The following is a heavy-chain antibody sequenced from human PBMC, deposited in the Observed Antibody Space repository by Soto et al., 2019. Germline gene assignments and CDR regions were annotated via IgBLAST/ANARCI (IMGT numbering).Heavy chain of an antibody. V-gene: IGHV4-34*01. CDR2: INHSGST. CDR3: ARKLELRYYYYSYGMDV. D-gene: IGHD1-7*01. CDR1: GGSFSGYY. Sequence: PSETLSLTCAVYGGSFSGYYWSWIRQPPGKGLEWIGEINHSGSTNYNPSLKSRVTISLDTSKNQFSLKLSSVTAADTAVYYCARKLELRYYYYSYGMDVWGQGTPVTDSP. J-gene: IGHJ6*01.